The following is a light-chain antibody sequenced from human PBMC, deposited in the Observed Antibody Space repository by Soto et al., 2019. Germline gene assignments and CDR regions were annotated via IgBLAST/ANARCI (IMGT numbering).Light chain of an antibody. CDR1: SSNIGSNY. Sequence: QSVLTQPPSASGTPGQSVTISCSGSSSNIGSNYVYWYQQLPGTAPKLLIYSNNQRPSGVPDRFSGSKSGTSASLAIRGLRSEDEADYYCAAWDDSLSGHVVFGGGTKLTVL. CDR3: AAWDDSLSGHVV. V-gene: IGLV1-47*02. CDR2: SNN. J-gene: IGLJ2*01.